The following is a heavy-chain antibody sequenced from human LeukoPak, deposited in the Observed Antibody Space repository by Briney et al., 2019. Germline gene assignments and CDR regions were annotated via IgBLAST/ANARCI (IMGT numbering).Heavy chain of an antibody. V-gene: IGHV3-11*01. CDR1: GFTFSDYY. CDR3: ASPDSVAGHNFDY. CDR2: ISSSGSTI. Sequence: GGSLRLSCAASGFTFSDYYMSWIRQAPGKGLEWVSYISSSGSTICYADSVKGRFTISRDNAKNSLYLQMNSLRAEDTAVYYCASPDSVAGHNFDYWGQGTLVTVSS. J-gene: IGHJ4*02. D-gene: IGHD6-19*01.